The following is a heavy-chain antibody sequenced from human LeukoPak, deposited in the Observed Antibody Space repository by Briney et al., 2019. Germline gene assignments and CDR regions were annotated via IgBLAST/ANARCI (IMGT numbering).Heavy chain of an antibody. CDR1: GYTFIVYH. V-gene: IGHV1-2*02. D-gene: IGHD1-1*01. J-gene: IGHJ4*02. CDR2: INPNSGDT. CDR3: ARADWSMLEY. Sequence: GASVKVSCKASGYTFIVYHMHWVRQAPGQGLEWMGWINPNSGDTNFAQKFQGRVTMTRDTSISTVYMELSRLTSDDMAVYYCARADWSMLEYWGQGTLVTVSS.